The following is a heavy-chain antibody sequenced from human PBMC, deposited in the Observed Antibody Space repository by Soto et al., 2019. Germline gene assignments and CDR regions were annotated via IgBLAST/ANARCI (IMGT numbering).Heavy chain of an antibody. V-gene: IGHV3-48*01. J-gene: IGHJ6*03. CDR3: ARDAPYTNSWFPSYCMDV. Sequence: EVQLVESGGDLVQQGGSLTLSCAASGFTFGTYSMTWVRQAPGKGLEWVAYIDSSVTTIYYADSVKGRFTISRDNAKNSLDLQMNSLRAEDTAVYYCARDAPYTNSWFPSYCMDVWGRGTTVTVSS. D-gene: IGHD6-13*01. CDR2: IDSSVTTI. CDR1: GFTFGTYS.